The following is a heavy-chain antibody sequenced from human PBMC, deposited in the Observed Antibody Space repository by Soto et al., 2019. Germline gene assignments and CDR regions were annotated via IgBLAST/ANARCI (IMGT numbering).Heavy chain of an antibody. V-gene: IGHV1-58*02. CDR2: IVVGSGNT. D-gene: IGHD3-22*01. J-gene: IGHJ6*01. Sequence: QMQLVQSGPEVKKPGTSVKVSCKASGFTFTSSAMQWVRQARGQRLEWIGWIVVGSGNTNYAQKFQERVTITRDMSTRRTYMELSSLRSEDTAVYYCAADVSSRYYDRSGYPWGVWGMDVWGLGTTVTVSS. CDR3: AADVSSRYYDRSGYPWGVWGMDV. CDR1: GFTFTSSA.